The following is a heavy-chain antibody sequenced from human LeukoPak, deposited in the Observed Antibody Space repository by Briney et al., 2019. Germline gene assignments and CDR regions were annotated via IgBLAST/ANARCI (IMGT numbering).Heavy chain of an antibody. CDR2: LSDGGSIT. V-gene: IGHV3-23*01. CDR3: ARGPGYSSSWHPRLY. CDR1: GFTFSDYG. J-gene: IGHJ3*01. D-gene: IGHD6-13*01. Sequence: GGTLRLSCAASGFTFSDYGMSWVRQAPGKGLEWVSTLSDGGSITYYADSVKGRFTISRDNSKNTLFLQMNSLRAEDTAVYYCARGPGYSSSWHPRLYWGQGTMVTVSS.